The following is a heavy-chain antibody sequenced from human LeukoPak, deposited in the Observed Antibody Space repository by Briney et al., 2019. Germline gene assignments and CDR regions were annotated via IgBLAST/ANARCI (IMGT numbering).Heavy chain of an antibody. Sequence: SQTLSLTXTVSGGSISSGDYYWSWISQPPGKGLEGIGYIYYSGSTYYNPSLKSRVTISVDTSRNQFSLKLSSVTAADTAVYYCARATDYGFLYWGQGTLSPSPQ. CDR1: GGSISSGDYY. J-gene: IGHJ4*02. CDR2: IYYSGST. D-gene: IGHD4-17*01. V-gene: IGHV4-30-4*08. CDR3: ARATDYGFLY.